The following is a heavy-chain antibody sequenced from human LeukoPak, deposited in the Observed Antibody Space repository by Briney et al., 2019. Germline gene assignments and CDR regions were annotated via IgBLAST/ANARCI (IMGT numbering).Heavy chain of an antibody. CDR3: ARRIAAAAAPYYFDY. J-gene: IGHJ4*02. D-gene: IGHD6-13*01. CDR1: GFTFSSYW. V-gene: IGHV3-74*01. Sequence: GGSLRLSCAASGFTFSSYWMHWVRQAPGKGLLWVSRINSDGSSTSYADSVKGRFTISRDNAKNTLYLQMNSLRAEDTAVYYCARRIAAAAAPYYFDYRGQGTLVTVSS. CDR2: INSDGSST.